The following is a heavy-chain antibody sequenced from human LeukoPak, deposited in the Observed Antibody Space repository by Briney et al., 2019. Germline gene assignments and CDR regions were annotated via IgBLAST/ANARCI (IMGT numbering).Heavy chain of an antibody. Sequence: GGSLRLSCAASGFTFSNYAMSWVRQAPGKGQEWVSAISGSGASTYYADSVRGRFTISRDNSKNTLFLQMSSLRAEDTAVYYCARASSGWNSDYWGQGTLVTVSS. CDR1: GFTFSNYA. D-gene: IGHD6-19*01. CDR3: ARASSGWNSDY. CDR2: ISGSGAST. V-gene: IGHV3-23*01. J-gene: IGHJ4*02.